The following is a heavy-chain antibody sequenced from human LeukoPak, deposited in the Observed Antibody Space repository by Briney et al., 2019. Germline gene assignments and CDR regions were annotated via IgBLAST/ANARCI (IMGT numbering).Heavy chain of an antibody. CDR3: ARDCAPFCSGGRCYSSGAFDI. D-gene: IGHD2-15*01. V-gene: IGHV3-21*01. CDR2: ISSGRSYI. Sequence: GGSLRLSCAASGFTFGSFAMNWVRQAPGKGLEWVSSISSGRSYIEYADSVKGRPTISRDNAKNSLYLQMNSLRAEDTAVYYCARDCAPFCSGGRCYSSGAFDIWGQGTMVTVSS. J-gene: IGHJ3*02. CDR1: GFTFGSFA.